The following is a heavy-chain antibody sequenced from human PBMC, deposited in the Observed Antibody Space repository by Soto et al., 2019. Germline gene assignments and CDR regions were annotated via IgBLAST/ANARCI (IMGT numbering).Heavy chain of an antibody. V-gene: IGHV3-30-3*01. Sequence: VQLVESGGGVVQPGRSLRLSCAASGFTFSRSAMHWVRQAPGKGLEWVAIISKDGSNKYYADSVKGRFTISRDNSKNTLYLQMNSLRADDTAVYYCARALGQYYYGMDVWGQGTTVTVSS. CDR2: ISKDGSNK. CDR1: GFTFSRSA. CDR3: ARALGQYYYGMDV. J-gene: IGHJ6*02.